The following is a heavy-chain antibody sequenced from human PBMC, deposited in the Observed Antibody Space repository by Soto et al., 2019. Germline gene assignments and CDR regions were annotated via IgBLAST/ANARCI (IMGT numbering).Heavy chain of an antibody. CDR2: IIPIFGTA. V-gene: IGHV1-69*13. D-gene: IGHD3-22*01. CDR3: AAPSGYYDSSGYREFDY. J-gene: IGHJ4*02. Sequence: GASVKVSGKASGGTFSSYAISWVRQAPGQGLEWMGGIIPIFGTANYAQKFQGRVTITADESTSTAYMELSSLRSEDTAVYYCAAPSGYYDSSGYREFDYWGQGTLVTVSS. CDR1: GGTFSSYA.